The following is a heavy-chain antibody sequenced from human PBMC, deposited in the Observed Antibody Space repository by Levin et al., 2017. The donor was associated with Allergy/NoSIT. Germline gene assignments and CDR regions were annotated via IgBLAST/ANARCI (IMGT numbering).Heavy chain of an antibody. CDR3: AHRHLSYRSGSGTFDS. Sequence: ESGPTLVKPTQTLTLTCTFSGFSLSTSGVGVGWIRQPPGKALEWLAVIYWDDDKHYSPSLKSRLTITKDTSKNQVVLAMTNMDPVDTATYYCAHRHLSYRSGSGTFDSWGQGTLVTVSS. J-gene: IGHJ4*02. V-gene: IGHV2-5*02. CDR1: GFSLSTSGVG. D-gene: IGHD3-10*01. CDR2: IYWDDDK.